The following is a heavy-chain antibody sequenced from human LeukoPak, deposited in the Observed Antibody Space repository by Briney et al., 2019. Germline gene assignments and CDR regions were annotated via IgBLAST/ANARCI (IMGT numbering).Heavy chain of an antibody. J-gene: IGHJ6*03. CDR3: ERDLEGRGYKCYYYYFMDV. D-gene: IGHD5-18*01. Sequence: SETLSLTCTVSGGSISSSSYYWGWIRQPPGKGLEGIVSIYYSGSTYYNPSLKSRVTISVDTSKNQFSLKLSSVTAADTAVYYCERDLEGRGYKCYYYYFMDVLGKGTTVNVS. V-gene: IGHV4-39*07. CDR1: GGSISSSSYY. CDR2: IYYSGST.